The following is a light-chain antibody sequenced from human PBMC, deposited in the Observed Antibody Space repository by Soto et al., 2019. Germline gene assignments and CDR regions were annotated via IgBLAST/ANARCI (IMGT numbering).Light chain of an antibody. CDR1: SSNIGGNY. Sequence: QSVLTQPPSVSAAPGQRVTISCYGSSSNIGGNYVSWYQVVPRTAPKLLIYDNHKRHSGVPDRFSGSKSGTSATLGIADLHAGDEAHYYCGTWDINLDTVVFGGGTKLTVL. CDR3: GTWDINLDTVV. J-gene: IGLJ2*01. V-gene: IGLV1-51*01. CDR2: DNH.